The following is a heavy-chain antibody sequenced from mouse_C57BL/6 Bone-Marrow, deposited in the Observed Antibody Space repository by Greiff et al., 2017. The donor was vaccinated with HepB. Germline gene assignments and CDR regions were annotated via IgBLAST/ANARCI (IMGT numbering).Heavy chain of an antibody. Sequence: VQLKESGPVLVKPGASVKMSCKASGYTFTDYYMNWVKQSHGKSLEWIGVINPYNGGTSYNQKFKGKATLTVDKSSSTAYMELNSLTSEDSAVYYCARFAGTGYFDYWGQGTTLTVSS. CDR3: ARFAGTGYFDY. CDR1: GYTFTDYY. J-gene: IGHJ2*01. V-gene: IGHV1-19*01. D-gene: IGHD4-1*01. CDR2: INPYNGGT.